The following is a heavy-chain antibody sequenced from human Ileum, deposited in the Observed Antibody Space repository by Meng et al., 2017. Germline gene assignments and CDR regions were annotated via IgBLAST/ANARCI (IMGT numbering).Heavy chain of an antibody. CDR2: VFYSGST. J-gene: IGHJ4*02. Sequence: QVQLQESGPGLVKPSDTLSRACTVSGDSLGTHYWSWIRQPPGKGLEWIGYVFYSGSTNYNPSLKSRVAISVDTSKNQVSLKLTSVTAADTAVYYCATNKNKKIDYWGQGTLVTVSS. CDR3: ATNKNKKIDY. CDR1: GDSLGTHY. D-gene: IGHD2/OR15-2a*01. V-gene: IGHV4-59*07.